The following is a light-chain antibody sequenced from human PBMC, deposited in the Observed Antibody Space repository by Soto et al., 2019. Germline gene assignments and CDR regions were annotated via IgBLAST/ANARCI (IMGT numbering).Light chain of an antibody. J-gene: IGLJ1*01. CDR3: QSYDSSMSVSYV. CDR1: SSNIGAGYD. CDR2: GNK. V-gene: IGLV1-40*01. Sequence: QSALTQPPSVSGAPGQRVTISCTGSSSNIGAGYDVHWYQQRPGTAPKLLIYGNKNRPSGVPDRFSGSKSGTSASLAITGLQAEDEADYYCQSYDSSMSVSYVFGTGTKV.